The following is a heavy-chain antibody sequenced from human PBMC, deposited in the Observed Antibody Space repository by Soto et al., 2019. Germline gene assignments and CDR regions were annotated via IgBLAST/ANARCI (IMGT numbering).Heavy chain of an antibody. J-gene: IGHJ6*02. CDR2: VNPSGGST. V-gene: IGHV1-46*01. CDR1: GYTFTSYY. Sequence: ASVKVSCKASGYTFTSYYMHLVRQAPGQGLEWMGIVNPSGGSTSYAQKFQGRVTMTRDASTSTVYMELSSLRSEDTAVYYCARERFVVVTATPGDYYYGMDVWGQGTTVTVSS. D-gene: IGHD2-21*02. CDR3: ARERFVVVTATPGDYYYGMDV.